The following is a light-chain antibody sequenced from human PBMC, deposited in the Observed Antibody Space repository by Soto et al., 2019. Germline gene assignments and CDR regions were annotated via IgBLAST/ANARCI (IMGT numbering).Light chain of an antibody. V-gene: IGKV1-39*01. CDR3: QQAYGAPPT. CDR1: QSISSW. J-gene: IGKJ1*01. CDR2: AAA. Sequence: DIKTTQSASTLSAPVGDRVTITCRASQSISSWWAWYQQKPGKAPKLLIYAAARLQTGVPSRFSGSGSGTDFTLTISSLQPEDFATYYCQQAYGAPPTFGQGTKVDIK.